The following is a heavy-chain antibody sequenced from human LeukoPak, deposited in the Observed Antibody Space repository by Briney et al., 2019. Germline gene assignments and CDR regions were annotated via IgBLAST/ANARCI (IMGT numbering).Heavy chain of an antibody. CDR3: ARARYANAWYAFDI. CDR1: GGSIRNYY. J-gene: IGHJ3*02. Sequence: SETLSLTCTVSGGSIRNYYWSWIREPPGRGLEWIAYLSHSGSSDSNPSLTSRVTTLVDTSKNQFSLKLTSVTAADTAVYYCARARYANAWYAFDIWGHGTMVTVSS. V-gene: IGHV4-59*01. CDR2: LSHSGSS. D-gene: IGHD2-2*01.